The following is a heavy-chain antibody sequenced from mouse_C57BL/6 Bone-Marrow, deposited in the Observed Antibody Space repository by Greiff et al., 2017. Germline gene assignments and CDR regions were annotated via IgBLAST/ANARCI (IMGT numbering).Heavy chain of an antibody. CDR3: TRDDYGSYYAMDY. CDR2: ISSGGDYI. Sequence: DVMLVESGEGLVKPGGSLKLSCAASGFTFSSYAMSWVRQTPEQRLEWVAYISSGGDYIYYADTVKGRFTISRDNARNTLYLQMSSLKSEDTAMYYCTRDDYGSYYAMDYWGQGTSVTVSS. CDR1: GFTFSSYA. D-gene: IGHD1-1*01. V-gene: IGHV5-9-1*02. J-gene: IGHJ4*01.